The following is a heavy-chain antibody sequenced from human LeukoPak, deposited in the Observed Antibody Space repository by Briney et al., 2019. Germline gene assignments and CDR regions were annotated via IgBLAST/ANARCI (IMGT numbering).Heavy chain of an antibody. CDR2: IKQDGSDK. Sequence: GGSLRLSCAASGFTFSSFWMSWVRQAPGKGLEWVANIKQDGSDKYYVDSVKGRFTISRDNAKNSLYLQMNSLRAEDTAVYYCARGPPNWGYDYWGPGTLVTVSS. CDR3: ARGPPNWGYDY. J-gene: IGHJ4*02. D-gene: IGHD7-27*01. CDR1: GFTFSSFW. V-gene: IGHV3-7*01.